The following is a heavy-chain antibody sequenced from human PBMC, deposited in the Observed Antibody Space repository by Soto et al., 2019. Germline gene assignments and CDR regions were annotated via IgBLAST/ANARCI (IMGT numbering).Heavy chain of an antibody. J-gene: IGHJ5*02. CDR3: ARLFCSSSSCLTPSWFDP. D-gene: IGHD2-2*01. Sequence: QVQLQESGPGLVKPSGTLSLTCAVSGGSISSNNWWSWVRQAPGPGLEWIGDIFHSGSTNYNPSLKSRVTISVDKSKNQLSLKLSSVTAADTAMYYCARLFCSSSSCLTPSWFDPWGQGTLVTVSS. V-gene: IGHV4-4*02. CDR1: GGSISSNNW. CDR2: IFHSGST.